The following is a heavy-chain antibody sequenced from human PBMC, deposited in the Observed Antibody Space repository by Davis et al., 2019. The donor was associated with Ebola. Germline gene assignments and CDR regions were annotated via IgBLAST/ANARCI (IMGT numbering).Heavy chain of an antibody. V-gene: IGHV4-59*08. CDR3: ARHGRAWFDP. J-gene: IGHJ5*02. Sequence: MPSETLSLTCTVSGGSISSYYWSWIRQPPGKGLEWIGEINHSGSTNYNPSLTSRVTISVDTSKNQFSLKLSSVTAADTAVYYCARHGRAWFDPWGQGTLVTVSS. CDR2: INHSGST. CDR1: GGSISSYY. D-gene: IGHD1-26*01.